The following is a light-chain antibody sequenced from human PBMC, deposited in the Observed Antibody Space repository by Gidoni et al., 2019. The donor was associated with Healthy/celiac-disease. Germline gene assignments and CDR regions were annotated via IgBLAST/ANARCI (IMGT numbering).Light chain of an antibody. CDR3: QQSYSTPVT. V-gene: IGKV1-39*01. CDR2: AAS. CDR1: QSISSY. J-gene: IGKJ5*01. Sequence: DIQMTQSPSPLSASVGDRVTITCRASQSISSYLNWYQQKPGKAPKPLIYAASSLQSGVPSRFGGSGSETDFTLTISSLQPEDFATYYCQQSYSTPVTFGQGTRLEIK.